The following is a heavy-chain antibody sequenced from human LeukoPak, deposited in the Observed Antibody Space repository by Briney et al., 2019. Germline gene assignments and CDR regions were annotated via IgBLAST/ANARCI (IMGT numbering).Heavy chain of an antibody. Sequence: GGSLRLSCTASGFTFGDYAMSWFRQAPGKGLEWVGFIRSEAYGGTTEYAASVKGRFTISRDDSKSIAYLQMNSLKTEDTAVYYCTRGVITGRIDYWGQGTLVTVSS. CDR2: IRSEAYGGTT. CDR1: GFTFGDYA. V-gene: IGHV3-49*03. CDR3: TRGVITGRIDY. D-gene: IGHD1-20*01. J-gene: IGHJ4*02.